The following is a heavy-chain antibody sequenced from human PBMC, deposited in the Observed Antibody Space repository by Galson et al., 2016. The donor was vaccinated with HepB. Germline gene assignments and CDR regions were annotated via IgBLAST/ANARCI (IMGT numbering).Heavy chain of an antibody. V-gene: IGHV1-18*01. CDR2: ISGYNGNA. CDR1: GFTFTSYG. J-gene: IGHJ5*02. CDR3: ARSGIIRVNWFDP. D-gene: IGHD3-10*01. Sequence: SVKVSCKASGFTFTSYGISWVRQAPGQGLEWMGWISGYNGNATYAQNFQGRITMTTDASTSTAYMEVRSLKSDDTAVYYCARSGIIRVNWFDPWGQGTLVIVSS.